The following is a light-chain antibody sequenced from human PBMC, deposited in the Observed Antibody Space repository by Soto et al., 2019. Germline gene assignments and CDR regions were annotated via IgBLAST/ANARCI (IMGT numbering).Light chain of an antibody. CDR2: DVT. CDR1: SGDVGGYNY. V-gene: IGLV2-11*01. Sequence: QSALTQPRSVSGSPGQSVTISCTGTSGDVGGYNYVSWYQQRPGEAPKLMIYDVTERPSGVPDRFSASKSGNTASLTISGLQADDEADYYCSSYAGTYTWVFGGGIKLTVL. CDR3: SSYAGTYTWV. J-gene: IGLJ3*02.